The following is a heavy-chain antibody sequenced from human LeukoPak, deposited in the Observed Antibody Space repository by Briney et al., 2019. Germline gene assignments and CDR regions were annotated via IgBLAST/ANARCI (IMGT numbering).Heavy chain of an antibody. D-gene: IGHD4-11*01. V-gene: IGHV3-33*06. Sequence: GKSLRLSCVASGFTFSHYGMHWVRQSPGKGLEWVAVIWNDGSDKYYGDSVKGRFTISRDNSRNTVYLNMDSLRAGDTARYYCAKDAQRGFDYSNSLEYWGQGTLVTAS. CDR3: AKDAQRGFDYSNSLEY. J-gene: IGHJ4*02. CDR2: IWNDGSDK. CDR1: GFTFSHYG.